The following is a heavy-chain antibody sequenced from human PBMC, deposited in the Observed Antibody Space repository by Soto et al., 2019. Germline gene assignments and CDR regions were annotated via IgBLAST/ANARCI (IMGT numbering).Heavy chain of an antibody. CDR2: LSGSAAYT. J-gene: IGHJ6*02. Sequence: EVRLLESGGDLVQPGGSLRLSCEASGFTFGNYAMTWVRQGPGKGLEWVSALSGSAAYTYYADSVKGRFTIFRDNSKNTVHLQMDSLRVDDTAVYYCTTQFFLSSRKPPEDVWGQGTPVTVSS. CDR3: TTQFFLSSRKPPEDV. V-gene: IGHV3-23*01. CDR1: GFTFGNYA.